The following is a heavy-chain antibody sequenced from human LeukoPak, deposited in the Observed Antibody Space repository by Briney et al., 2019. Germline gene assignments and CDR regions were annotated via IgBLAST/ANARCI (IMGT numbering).Heavy chain of an antibody. CDR1: GGSISSSSHY. CDR2: IYYSGDT. J-gene: IGHJ4*02. Sequence: SETLSLTCTVSGGSISSSSHYWGWIRQPPGKGLEWIGSIYYSGDTYHNPSLKSRVTTSVDTSKGQFSLKLSSVTAADTAVYYCARLRFGVVVPAAFDYWGQGTLVTVSS. D-gene: IGHD2-2*01. V-gene: IGHV4-39*01. CDR3: ARLRFGVVVPAAFDY.